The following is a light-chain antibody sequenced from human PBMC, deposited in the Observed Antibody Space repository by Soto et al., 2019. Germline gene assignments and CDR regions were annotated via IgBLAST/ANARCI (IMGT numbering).Light chain of an antibody. CDR1: QSISSW. CDR3: QQYNSYSLT. Sequence: DMHMTQSPSTLSANVGDRVTITCRASQSISSWLAWYQQKLGKAPKLLIYKASSLESGVPSRFSGSGSGTAFTLTISSLQPDDFATYYCQQYNSYSLTFGGRTKVDIK. CDR2: KAS. V-gene: IGKV1-5*03. J-gene: IGKJ4*01.